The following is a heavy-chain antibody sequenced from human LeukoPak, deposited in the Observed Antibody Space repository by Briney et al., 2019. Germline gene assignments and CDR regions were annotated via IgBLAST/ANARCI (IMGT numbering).Heavy chain of an antibody. D-gene: IGHD5-12*01. Sequence: GASVKVSCKASGYTFTSYGISWVRQAPGQGLEWMGWISAYNGNTNYAQKLQGRVTMTRDTSISTAYMELSRLRSDDTAVYYCARLRGYSGYDHPYDYWGQGTLVTVSS. CDR3: ARLRGYSGYDHPYDY. V-gene: IGHV1-18*01. CDR2: ISAYNGNT. CDR1: GYTFTSYG. J-gene: IGHJ4*02.